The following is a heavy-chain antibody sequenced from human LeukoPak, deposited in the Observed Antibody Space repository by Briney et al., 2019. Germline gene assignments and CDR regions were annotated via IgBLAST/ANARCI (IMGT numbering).Heavy chain of an antibody. CDR1: GGSFSSNSYY. Sequence: SETLSLTCTVSGGSFSSNSYYWGWIRQPPGKELQWIGSNYYSGRTYYNPSLRSRVSISVDTSKNQFSMKLSSVTAADTAVYYCARRPLTIYGTSVSMNCFDSWGQGTLVTVSS. CDR2: NYYSGRT. D-gene: IGHD3-9*01. CDR3: ARRPLTIYGTSVSMNCFDS. V-gene: IGHV4-39*01. J-gene: IGHJ4*02.